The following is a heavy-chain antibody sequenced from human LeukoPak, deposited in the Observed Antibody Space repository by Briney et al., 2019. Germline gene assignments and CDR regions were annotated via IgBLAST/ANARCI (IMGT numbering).Heavy chain of an antibody. CDR3: ARGLVGATLSFDI. Sequence: SETLSLTCAVYGGSFSGYYWRWIRQPPGKGLEWIGEINHSGSTNYNPSLKSRVTISVDTSKNQFSLKLSSVTAADTAVYYCARGLVGATLSFDIWGQGTMVTVSS. CDR1: GGSFSGYY. V-gene: IGHV4-34*01. J-gene: IGHJ3*02. CDR2: INHSGST. D-gene: IGHD1-26*01.